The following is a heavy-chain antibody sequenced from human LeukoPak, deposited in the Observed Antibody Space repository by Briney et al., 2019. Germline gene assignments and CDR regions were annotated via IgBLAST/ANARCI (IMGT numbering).Heavy chain of an antibody. CDR2: ISGSGGST. CDR1: GFTFSSYA. CDR3: AKEELTYHYDSSGYLDAFDI. D-gene: IGHD3-22*01. V-gene: IGHV3-23*01. Sequence: PGGSLRLSCAASGFTFSSYAMSWVRQAPGKGLEWVSAISGSGGSTYYADSVKGRFTISRDNSKNTLYLQMNSLRAEDTAVYYCAKEELTYHYDSSGYLDAFDIWGQGTMVTVSS. J-gene: IGHJ3*02.